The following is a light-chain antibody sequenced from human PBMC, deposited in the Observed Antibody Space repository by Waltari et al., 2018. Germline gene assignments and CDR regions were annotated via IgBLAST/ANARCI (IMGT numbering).Light chain of an antibody. CDR2: GAS. CDR3: QHSYNVPLT. Sequence: DIRMTQSPSPLYAFIGVRVPISCRASQNIATYLNMYQQKSGKAPKRLIYGASTLQSGVPSRFRGGGAGTDFTLTISSLRPEDVAIYFCQHSYNVPLTFGGGTQVEI. V-gene: IGKV1-39*01. CDR1: QNIATY. J-gene: IGKJ4*01.